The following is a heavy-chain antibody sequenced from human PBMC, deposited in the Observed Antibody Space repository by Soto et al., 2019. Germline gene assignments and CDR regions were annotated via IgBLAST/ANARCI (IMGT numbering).Heavy chain of an antibody. V-gene: IGHV1-18*04. J-gene: IGHJ4*02. Sequence: QVQLVQSGAEVKKPGASVKVSCKASGYTFTNYDISWVRQAPGQGLEWMGWITTYNGNTNYAQKLQGRVTMTTDTYTSTAYMELRSLRSDDTAVYYCARYTYSNYERDYWGQGTLVTVSS. CDR2: ITTYNGNT. D-gene: IGHD4-4*01. CDR1: GYTFTNYD. CDR3: ARYTYSNYERDY.